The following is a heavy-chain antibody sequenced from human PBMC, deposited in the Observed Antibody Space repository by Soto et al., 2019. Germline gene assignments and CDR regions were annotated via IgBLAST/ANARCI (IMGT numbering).Heavy chain of an antibody. V-gene: IGHV4-31*03. CDR3: ARLRIATNNYKWFDP. CDR1: GAALNSGNYY. D-gene: IGHD2-21*01. J-gene: IGHJ5*02. Sequence: SETLSLTCSVSGAALNSGNYYWSWTRQVPGKGLEWIGHIYVTGAVDYNPSLRDRITISQDTSERQFSLNLRLVTAADTAVYYCARLRIATNNYKWFDPWGQGTLVTVSS. CDR2: IYVTGAV.